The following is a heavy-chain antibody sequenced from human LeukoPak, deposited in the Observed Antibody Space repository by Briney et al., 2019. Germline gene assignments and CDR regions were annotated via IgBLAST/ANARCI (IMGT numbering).Heavy chain of an antibody. CDR1: GFTFDDYA. Sequence: GGSLRLSCAASGFTFDDYAMHWVRQAPGKGLEWVSGISWNSGRIGYADSVKGRFTISRDNAKNSLYLQMNSLRAEDTAVYYCARESRGYDILTGKYHRGYYSYYMDVWGKGTTVTVSS. CDR3: ARESRGYDILTGKYHRGYYSYYMDV. CDR2: ISWNSGRI. D-gene: IGHD3-9*01. V-gene: IGHV3-9*01. J-gene: IGHJ6*03.